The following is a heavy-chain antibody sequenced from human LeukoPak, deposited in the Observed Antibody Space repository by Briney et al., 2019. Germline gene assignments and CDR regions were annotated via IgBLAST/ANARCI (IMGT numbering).Heavy chain of an antibody. Sequence: ASVKVSCKASGYTFTGYYMHWVRQAPGQGLEWMGWINPNSGNTGYAQKFQGRVTITRNTSISTAYMEQSSLRSEDTAVYYCARGGSSSSVRWGQGTLVTVSS. CDR3: ARGGSSSSVR. CDR2: INPNSGNT. D-gene: IGHD6-6*01. V-gene: IGHV1-8*03. J-gene: IGHJ4*02. CDR1: GYTFTGYY.